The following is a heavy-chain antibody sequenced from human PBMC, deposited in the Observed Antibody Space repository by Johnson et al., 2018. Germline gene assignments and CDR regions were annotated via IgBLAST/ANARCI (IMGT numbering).Heavy chain of an antibody. Sequence: QVQLVESGGGVVQPGRSLRLSCAASGFTFNFYAMHWVRQAPGRGLEWVAISSYDATSKYYADSVKGRFTISRDNSKNTLYLQMNSLRPEDTAVYYCAKDRSGGVDVPSEYFQHWGQGTLVTVSS. J-gene: IGHJ1*01. V-gene: IGHV3-30-3*01. CDR1: GFTFNFYA. CDR3: AKDRSGGVDVPSEYFQH. CDR2: SSYDATSK. D-gene: IGHD4-23*01.